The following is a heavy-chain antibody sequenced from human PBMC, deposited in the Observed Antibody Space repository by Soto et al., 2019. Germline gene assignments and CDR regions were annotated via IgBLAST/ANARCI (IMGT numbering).Heavy chain of an antibody. CDR1: GFTFNNYG. J-gene: IGHJ4*02. D-gene: IGHD6-25*01. CDR2: ISYDGSNK. V-gene: IGHV3-30*18. Sequence: QVQLVESGGGVVQPGRSLRLSCAASGFTFNNYGMHWVRQAPGKGLEWVAVISYDGSNKYYGDSVKGRFTISRDNSKNTLYLQMNSLRAEDTAVYYCAKSGKGDQRLLHYWGQGTLVTVSS. CDR3: AKSGKGDQRLLHY.